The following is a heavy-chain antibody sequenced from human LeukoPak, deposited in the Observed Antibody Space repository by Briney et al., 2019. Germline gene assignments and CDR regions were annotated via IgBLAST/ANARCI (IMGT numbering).Heavy chain of an antibody. CDR1: GFAFSSCS. Sequence: PGGALRLSCAASGFAFSSCSMNWVRQAPGKGLEWVSVIYSGGSTYYADSVKGRFTISRDNSKNTLYLQMNSLRAEDTAVYYCARVRYSGYDLEYWGQGTLVTVSS. CDR3: ARVRYSGYDLEY. V-gene: IGHV3-66*01. J-gene: IGHJ4*02. CDR2: IYSGGST. D-gene: IGHD5-12*01.